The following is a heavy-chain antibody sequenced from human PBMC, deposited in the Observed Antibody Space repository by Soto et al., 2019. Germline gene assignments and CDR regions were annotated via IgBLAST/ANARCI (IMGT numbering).Heavy chain of an antibody. Sequence: QPGGSLRLSCAASGFTFSSYAMHWVRQAPGKGLEWVAVISYDGSNKYYADSVKGRFTISRDNSKNTLYLQMNSLRAEDTAVYYCARDLRIDWVRYCSGGSCYSGWFDPWGQGTLVTVSS. V-gene: IGHV3-30-3*01. D-gene: IGHD2-15*01. J-gene: IGHJ5*02. CDR1: GFTFSSYA. CDR3: ARDLRIDWVRYCSGGSCYSGWFDP. CDR2: ISYDGSNK.